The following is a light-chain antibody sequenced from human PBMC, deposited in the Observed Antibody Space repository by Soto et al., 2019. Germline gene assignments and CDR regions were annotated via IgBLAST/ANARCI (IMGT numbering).Light chain of an antibody. CDR2: AAS. Sequence: ALQMTQSPSSLSASVGDRVTITCRASQDIRNDLGWYQQEPGKAPKLLIFAASTLQSGDPPSLSGSGSGTHFTLTTSSLQPEDFATYYCLQAYNYPHTVRPSTKVDI. CDR1: QDIRND. J-gene: IGKJ3*01. V-gene: IGKV1-6*01. CDR3: LQAYNYPHT.